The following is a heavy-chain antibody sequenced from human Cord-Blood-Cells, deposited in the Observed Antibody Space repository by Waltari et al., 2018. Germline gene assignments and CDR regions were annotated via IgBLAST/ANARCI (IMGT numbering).Heavy chain of an antibody. CDR2: INPNSGGT. CDR3: AREDVDY. Sequence: QVQLVQSGAEAQKPGASVKVCCTASGYTFIRHYMHWVRQAPGQVLEWMGWINPNSGGTNYAQKFQGRVTMTRDTSISTAYMELSRLRSDDTAVYYCAREDVDYWGQGTLVTVSS. J-gene: IGHJ4*02. V-gene: IGHV1-2*02. CDR1: GYTFIRHY.